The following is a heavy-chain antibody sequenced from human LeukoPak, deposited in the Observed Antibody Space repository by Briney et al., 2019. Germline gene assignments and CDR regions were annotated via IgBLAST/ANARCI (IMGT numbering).Heavy chain of an antibody. J-gene: IGHJ5*02. CDR1: GFSVSSNY. CDR3: ALHINGDYESRFDP. V-gene: IGHV3-53*01. Sequence: GGSLRLSCAASGFSVSSNYLSWVRQAPGKGLEWVSVMYSGGSTFYADSVKGGFTISRDNSKNTLNLQMNSLRAEDTAIYYCALHINGDYESRFDPWGQGTLVTVSS. D-gene: IGHD4-17*01. CDR2: MYSGGST.